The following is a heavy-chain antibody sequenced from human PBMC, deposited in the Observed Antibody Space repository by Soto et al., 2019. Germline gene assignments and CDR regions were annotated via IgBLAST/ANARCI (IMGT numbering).Heavy chain of an antibody. J-gene: IGHJ5*02. CDR3: AKDIDLWFGPQETYTGFAP. D-gene: IGHD3-10*01. V-gene: IGHV3-23*01. CDR1: GFTFSSYA. CDR2: ISGSGGST. Sequence: GGSLRLSCAASGFTFSSYAMSWVRQAPGKGLEWVSAISGSGGSTYYADSVKGRFTISRDNSKNTLYLQMNSLRAEDTAVYYCAKDIDLWFGPQETYTGFAPWGQGTLVTVSS.